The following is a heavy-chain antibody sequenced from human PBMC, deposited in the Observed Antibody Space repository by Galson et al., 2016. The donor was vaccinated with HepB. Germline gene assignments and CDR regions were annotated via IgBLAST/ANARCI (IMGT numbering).Heavy chain of an antibody. V-gene: IGHV3-23*01. CDR3: AEGGHYSSFDP. Sequence: SLRLSCAASGFTFSHSALTWIRQAPGKGLEWVSTIRGNGGETFYADSVRGRVTIVRDNSWNTLSLQMNSLRAEDTRLYYCAEGGHYSSFDPWGQGTLVTVSS. CDR1: GFTFSHSA. J-gene: IGHJ5*02. D-gene: IGHD2-21*01. CDR2: IRGNGGET.